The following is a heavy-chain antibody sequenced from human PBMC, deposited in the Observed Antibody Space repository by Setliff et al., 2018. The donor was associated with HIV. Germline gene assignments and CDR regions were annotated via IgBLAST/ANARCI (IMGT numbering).Heavy chain of an antibody. CDR1: GGSFSGYY. J-gene: IGHJ3*02. CDR2: INHSGRI. Sequence: SETLSLPCAVYGGSFSGYYWSWIRQPPGKGLAWIGEINHSGRINCNPSLMSRTTISLDTSMNQFSLKLSSVTAADTAVDYCAREMYYYDSTGYWRPDGFDIWGQGTMVTVSS. D-gene: IGHD3-22*01. V-gene: IGHV4-34*01. CDR3: AREMYYYDSTGYWRPDGFDI.